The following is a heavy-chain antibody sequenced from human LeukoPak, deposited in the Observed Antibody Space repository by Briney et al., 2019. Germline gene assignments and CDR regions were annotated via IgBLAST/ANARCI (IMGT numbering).Heavy chain of an antibody. J-gene: IGHJ6*02. Sequence: SETLSLTCTVSGGSISSYYWSWIRQPPGKGLEWMGNIYYSGSTNYNSSLKSRVTISVDTSRNQFSLKLSSVTAADTAVYYCARAGTAKYYYYGMDVWGQGTTVTVSS. CDR3: ARAGTAKYYYYGMDV. D-gene: IGHD2-21*02. V-gene: IGHV4-59*01. CDR1: GGSISSYY. CDR2: IYYSGST.